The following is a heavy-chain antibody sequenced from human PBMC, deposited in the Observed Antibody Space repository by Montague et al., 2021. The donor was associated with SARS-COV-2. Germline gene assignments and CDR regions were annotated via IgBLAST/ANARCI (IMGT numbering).Heavy chain of an antibody. D-gene: IGHD1-26*01. V-gene: IGHV4-39*07. J-gene: IGHJ4*02. CDR3: ARYGSYFEH. Sequence: SETLSLTCTVSGGSIGGTNYYWDWIRQSPGKGLEWIGNIFQSGGISYNPSLKSRVTMSVDSSKNQFSLRLSSVTAADTAVYYCARYGSYFEHWGQGTLVTVSS. CDR1: GGSIGGTNYY. CDR2: IFQSGGI.